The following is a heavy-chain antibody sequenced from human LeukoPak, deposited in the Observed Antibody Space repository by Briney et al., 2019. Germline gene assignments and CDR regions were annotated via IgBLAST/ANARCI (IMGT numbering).Heavy chain of an antibody. CDR1: GGTFSSYA. J-gene: IGHJ4*02. V-gene: IGHV1-69*13. CDR3: ASGSFDWSGYSAVDY. CDR2: IILIFGTA. Sequence: SVKVSCKASGGTFSSYAISWVRQAPGQGLEWMGGIILIFGTANYAQKFQGRVTITADESTSTAYMELSSLRSEDTAVYYCASGSFDWSGYSAVDYWGQGTLVTVSS. D-gene: IGHD3-3*01.